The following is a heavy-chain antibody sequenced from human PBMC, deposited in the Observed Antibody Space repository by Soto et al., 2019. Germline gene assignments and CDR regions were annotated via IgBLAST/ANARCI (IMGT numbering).Heavy chain of an antibody. V-gene: IGHV3-15*01. Sequence: GGSLRLSCAASGFTFSNAWMSWVRQAPGKGLEWVGRIKSKTDGGTTDYAAPVKGRFTISRDDSKNTRYLQMNSLKTEDTAVYYCTSDTPDIVVVHAATSFDYWGQGTLVTVSS. CDR2: IKSKTDGGTT. J-gene: IGHJ4*02. CDR3: TSDTPDIVVVHAATSFDY. CDR1: GFTFSNAW. D-gene: IGHD2-2*01.